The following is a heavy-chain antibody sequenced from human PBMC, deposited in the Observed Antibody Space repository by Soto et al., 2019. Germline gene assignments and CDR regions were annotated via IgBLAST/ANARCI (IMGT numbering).Heavy chain of an antibody. CDR1: SASITSEQR. D-gene: IGHD6-19*01. Sequence: SETLSLTCAVSSASITSEQRWSWVRQPPGKGLEWIGEIHHSGSTNENPKLKSRDTMSVDKSKNQFSINLNSVTAADTAVYFCARSFGWYAIDQWGQGTLVTVSS. CDR3: ARSFGWYAIDQ. J-gene: IGHJ4*02. CDR2: IHHSGST. V-gene: IGHV4-4*02.